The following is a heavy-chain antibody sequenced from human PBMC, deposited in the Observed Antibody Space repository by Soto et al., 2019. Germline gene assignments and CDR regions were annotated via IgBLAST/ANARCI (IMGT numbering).Heavy chain of an antibody. V-gene: IGHV3-23*01. CDR1: GFTFRSYA. D-gene: IGHD4-17*01. CDR2: ISGSGGST. Sequence: EVKLLESGGGLVQPGGSLRLSCAASGFTFRSYAMSWVRQAPGKGLEWVSAISGSGGSTYYADYVKGRFTISRDNSKNTLYLQMNSLRAEDTAVYYCAKVSLVTTVIYDYWGQGTLVTVSS. J-gene: IGHJ4*02. CDR3: AKVSLVTTVIYDY.